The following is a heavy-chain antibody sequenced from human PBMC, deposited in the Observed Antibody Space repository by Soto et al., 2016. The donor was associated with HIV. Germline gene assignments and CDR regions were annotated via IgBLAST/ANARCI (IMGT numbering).Heavy chain of an antibody. CDR2: IYHSGST. J-gene: IGHJ4*02. CDR3: ARSGSYYLIQHYFDD. V-gene: IGHV4-4*02. CDR1: GGSITNNNW. Sequence: QVQMQESGPGLVKPSGTLSLTCAVSGGSITNNNWWIWVRQPPGKGLEWIGEIYHSGSTSYNPSLKSRVTISVDKSKNQFSLKLTSVTAADTAVYYCARSGSYYLIQHYFDDWGQGTLVTVSS. D-gene: IGHD1-26*01.